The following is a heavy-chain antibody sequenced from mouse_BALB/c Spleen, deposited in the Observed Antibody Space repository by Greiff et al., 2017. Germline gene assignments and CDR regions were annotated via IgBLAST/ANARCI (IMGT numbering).Heavy chain of an antibody. V-gene: IGHV1-5*01. CDR1: GYTFTSYW. D-gene: IGHD2-2*01. J-gene: IGHJ4*01. CDR2: IYPGNSDT. CDR3: TIYYGYDGEYYYAMDY. Sequence: EVQLQESGTVLARPGASVKMSCKASGYTFTSYWMHWVKPRPGQGLEWIGAIYPGNSDTSYNQKFKGKAKLTAVTSTSTAYMELSSLTNEDSAVYYCTIYYGYDGEYYYAMDYWGQGTSVTVSS.